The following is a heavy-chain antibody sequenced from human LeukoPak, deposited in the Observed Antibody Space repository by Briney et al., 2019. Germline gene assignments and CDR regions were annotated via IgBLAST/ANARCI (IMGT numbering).Heavy chain of an antibody. CDR3: ARSGNDFWSGYYTRGFDY. CDR2: IYYSGST. Sequence: SETLSLTCTVSGGSISSYYWSWIRQPPGKGLEWIGYIYYSGSTNYNPSLKSRVTISVDTSKNQFSLKLSSVTAADTAVYYCARSGNDFWSGYYTRGFDYWGQGTLVTVSS. V-gene: IGHV4-59*01. D-gene: IGHD3-3*01. J-gene: IGHJ4*02. CDR1: GGSISSYY.